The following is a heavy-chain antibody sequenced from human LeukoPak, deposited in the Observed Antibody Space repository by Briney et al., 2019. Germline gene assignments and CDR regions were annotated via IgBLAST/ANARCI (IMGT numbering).Heavy chain of an antibody. CDR1: GFTFSSYA. CDR2: ISYDGSNK. D-gene: IGHD2-2*01. CDR3: ARDIVVAKYYYYGMDV. Sequence: PGRSLRLSCAASGFTFSSYAMRWVRQAPGKGLEWVAVISYDGSNKYYADSVKGRFTISRDNSKNTLYLQMNSLSAEDTAVYYCARDIVVAKYYYYGMDVWGQGTTVTVSS. V-gene: IGHV3-30-3*01. J-gene: IGHJ6*02.